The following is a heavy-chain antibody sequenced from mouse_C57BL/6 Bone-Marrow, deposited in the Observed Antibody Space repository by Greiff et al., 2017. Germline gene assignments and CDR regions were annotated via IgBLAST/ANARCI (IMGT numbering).Heavy chain of an antibody. J-gene: IGHJ2*01. D-gene: IGHD2-10*02. CDR1: GFTFTDYY. CDR3: ARSYGKPYFDY. V-gene: IGHV7-3*01. Sequence: EVNLVESGGGLVQPGGSLSLSCAASGFTFTDYYMSWVRQPPGKALEWLGFIRNKANGYTTEYSASVKGRFTISRENSQSILYLQMNAQRAEDSATYYCARSYGKPYFDYWGQGTTLTVSS. CDR2: IRNKANGYTT.